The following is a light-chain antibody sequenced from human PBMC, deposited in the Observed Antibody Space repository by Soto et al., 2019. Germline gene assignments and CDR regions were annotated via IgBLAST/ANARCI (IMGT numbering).Light chain of an antibody. J-gene: IGKJ5*01. CDR1: QNLHSF. CDR3: QQRTRWPMT. V-gene: IGKV3-11*01. Sequence: EIVLTQSPATLSVSPVERVTLSCRASQNLHSFLNWYQQRPGQAPRPLIYDGSKRAAGVPDRISGDGSGTDYTLTISSLEPEDFAVYYCQQRTRWPMTFGQGTRLENK. CDR2: DGS.